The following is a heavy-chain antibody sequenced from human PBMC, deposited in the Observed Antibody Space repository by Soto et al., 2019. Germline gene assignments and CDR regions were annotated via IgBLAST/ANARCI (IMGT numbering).Heavy chain of an antibody. CDR2: INHSGST. CDR1: GGSFSGYY. J-gene: IGHJ4*02. V-gene: IGHV4-34*01. CDR3: ARGHLGYSSSWFDY. Sequence: PSETLSLTCAVYGGSFSGYYWSWIRQPPGKGLEWIGEINHSGSTNYNPSLKSRVTISVDTSKNRFSLKLSSVTAADTAVYYCARGHLGYSSSWFDYWGQGTLVTVSS. D-gene: IGHD6-6*01.